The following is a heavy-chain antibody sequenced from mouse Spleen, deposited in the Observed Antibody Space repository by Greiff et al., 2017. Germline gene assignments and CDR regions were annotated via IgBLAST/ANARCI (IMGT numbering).Heavy chain of an antibody. V-gene: IGHV1-69*01. CDR3: AKSPTTVVAH. CDR1: GYTFTSYW. D-gene: IGHD1-1*01. Sequence: QVQLQQPGAELVMPGASVKLPCKASGYTFTSYWMHWVKQRPGQGLEWIGEIDPSDSYTNYNQKFKGKATLTVDKSSSTAYMQLSSLTSEDSAVYYCAKSPTTVVAHWGQGTTLTVSS. J-gene: IGHJ2*01. CDR2: IDPSDSYT.